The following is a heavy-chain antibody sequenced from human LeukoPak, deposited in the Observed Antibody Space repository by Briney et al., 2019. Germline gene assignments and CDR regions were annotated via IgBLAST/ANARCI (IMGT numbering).Heavy chain of an antibody. J-gene: IGHJ6*02. CDR1: GFTVSSNY. CDR2: ISGSGGST. Sequence: GGSLRLSCAASGFTVSSNYMSWVRQAPGKGLEWVSAISGSGGSTYYADSVKGRFTISRDNSKNTLYLQMNSLRAEDTAVYYCAKDLVATTYYYYGMDVWGQGTTVTVSS. D-gene: IGHD5-12*01. CDR3: AKDLVATTYYYYGMDV. V-gene: IGHV3-23*01.